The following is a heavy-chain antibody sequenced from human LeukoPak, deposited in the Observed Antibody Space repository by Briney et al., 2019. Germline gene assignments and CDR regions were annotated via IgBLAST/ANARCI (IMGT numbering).Heavy chain of an antibody. CDR2: INHSGST. CDR1: GGSFSGYY. J-gene: IGHJ5*02. CDR3: ASYCSSTSCWFDP. D-gene: IGHD2-2*01. V-gene: IGHV4-34*01. Sequence: SETLSLTCAVYGGSFSGYYWSWIRQPPGKGLEWIGEINHSGSTNYNPSLKSRVTISVDTSKNQFSLKLSPVTAADTAVYYCASYCSSTSCWFDPWGQGTLVTVSS.